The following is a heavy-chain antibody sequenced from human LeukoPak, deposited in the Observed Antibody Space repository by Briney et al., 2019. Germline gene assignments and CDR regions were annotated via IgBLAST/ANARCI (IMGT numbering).Heavy chain of an antibody. CDR3: ARKTYGDLYFDY. CDR1: GGSISSGAYY. D-gene: IGHD4-17*01. CDR2: VYYGGST. Sequence: SQTLSLTCTVSGGSISSGAYYWSWIRQHPGKGLDWIGYVYYGGSTFYNPSLKSRVTISVDTSKNQFSLKLSSVTAADTAVYHCARKTYGDLYFDYWGQGTLVTVSS. J-gene: IGHJ4*02. V-gene: IGHV4-31*03.